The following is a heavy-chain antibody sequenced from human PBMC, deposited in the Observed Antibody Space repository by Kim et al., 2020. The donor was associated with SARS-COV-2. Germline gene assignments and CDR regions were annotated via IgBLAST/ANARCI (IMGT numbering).Heavy chain of an antibody. CDR2: I. J-gene: IGHJ4*02. CDR3: ARGPNYSPFDY. Sequence: IYYADSVRRRIPISRDNDKNSLYLQLNSLRAEDTAVYYCARGPNYSPFDYWGQGTLVTVSS. D-gene: IGHD4-4*01. V-gene: IGHV3-48*03.